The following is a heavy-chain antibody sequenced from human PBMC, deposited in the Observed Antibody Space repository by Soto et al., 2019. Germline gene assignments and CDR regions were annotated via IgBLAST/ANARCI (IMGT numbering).Heavy chain of an antibody. CDR1: GGSISSSSYY. CDR2: IYYSGST. CDR3: ARLLFHFYYYGMDV. D-gene: IGHD2-21*01. Sequence: SETLSLTCTVSGGSISSSSYYWGWIRQPPGKGLEWIGSIYYSGSTYYNPSLKSRVTISVDTSKNQFSLKLSSVTAADTAVYYCARLLFHFYYYGMDVWGQGTTVTVSS. J-gene: IGHJ6*02. V-gene: IGHV4-39*01.